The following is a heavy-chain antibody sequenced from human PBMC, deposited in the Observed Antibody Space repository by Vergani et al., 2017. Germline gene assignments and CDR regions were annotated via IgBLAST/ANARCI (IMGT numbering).Heavy chain of an antibody. CDR1: GFPFSSYG. Sequence: QVHLAESGGGVVQPGTSLRLSCAASGFPFSSYGMHWVRQAPGKGLEWVSLISYDESDKFYTESVRGRFTISRDNDKNTVYLQMDSLTIEDTAVYFCAKGLGSTACHHCYPYFDFWGPGTLVTVSS. V-gene: IGHV3-30*18. CDR2: ISYDESDK. D-gene: IGHD2-2*01. CDR3: AKGLGSTACHHCYPYFDF. J-gene: IGHJ4*01.